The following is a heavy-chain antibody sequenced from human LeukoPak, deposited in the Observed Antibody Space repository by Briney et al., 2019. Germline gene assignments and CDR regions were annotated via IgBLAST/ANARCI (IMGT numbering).Heavy chain of an antibody. V-gene: IGHV3-21*01. D-gene: IGHD2-2*01. CDR3: ARIRGHCSSTTCPNFDY. Sequence: GGSLRLSCAASGFTFSGYNMNWVRQAPGKGLEWVSFIDGSSSYIYYADSVKGRFTIYRDNTRNSLYLQMNSLRAEDTAVYYCARIRGHCSSTTCPNFDYWGQGTLVTVSS. CDR1: GFTFSGYN. CDR2: IDGSSSYI. J-gene: IGHJ4*02.